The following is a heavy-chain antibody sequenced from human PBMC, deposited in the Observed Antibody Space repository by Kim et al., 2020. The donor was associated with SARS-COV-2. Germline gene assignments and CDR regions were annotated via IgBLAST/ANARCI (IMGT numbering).Heavy chain of an antibody. Sequence: ASVKVSCKASGYTFTSYYMHWVRQAPGQGLEWMGIINPSGGSTSYAQKFQGRVTMTRDTSTSTVYMELSSLRSEDTAVYYCARGPSYCSSTSCYAGYGMDVWGQGTTVTVSS. J-gene: IGHJ6*02. CDR3: ARGPSYCSSTSCYAGYGMDV. D-gene: IGHD2-2*01. V-gene: IGHV1-46*01. CDR1: GYTFTSYY. CDR2: INPSGGST.